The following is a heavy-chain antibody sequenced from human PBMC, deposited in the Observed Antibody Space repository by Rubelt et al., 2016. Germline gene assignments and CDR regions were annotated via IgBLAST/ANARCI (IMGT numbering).Heavy chain of an antibody. V-gene: IGHV3-64D*06. Sequence: EVQLVESGGALVQPGGSLRLSCSASGFTFSSYAMHWVRQAPGKGLEYVSGIDTNGGTTYYADSVKGRFTISRDNSKNTLYLQMSSLRAEDTGVYYCHVVVAGTLYWGQGTLVTVSS. CDR1: GFTFSSYA. CDR3: HVVVAGTLY. J-gene: IGHJ4*02. D-gene: IGHD6-19*01. CDR2: IDTNGGTT.